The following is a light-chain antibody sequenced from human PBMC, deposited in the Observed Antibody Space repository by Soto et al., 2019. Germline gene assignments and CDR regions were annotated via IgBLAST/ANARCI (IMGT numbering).Light chain of an antibody. CDR1: QDIGNY. CDR2: DPS. CDR3: QQYNTWPPLT. V-gene: IGKV1-33*01. J-gene: IGKJ4*01. Sequence: DIQMTQSPSSLSASVGDRVTITCQASQDIGNYLNWYQVKTGKVPKLLMFDPSNLETGVPSRFSGGGSGTDFTFTISSLQFEDFAVYYCQQYNTWPPLTFGGGTKVDIK.